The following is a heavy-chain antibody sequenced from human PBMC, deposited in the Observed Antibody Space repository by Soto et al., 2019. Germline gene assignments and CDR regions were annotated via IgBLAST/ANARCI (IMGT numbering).Heavy chain of an antibody. CDR1: GYSFTSYW. D-gene: IGHD3-22*01. CDR2: IYPGDSDT. V-gene: IGHV5-51*01. J-gene: IGHJ4*02. Sequence: GESLKISCKGSGYSFTSYWIGWVRQMPGKGLEWMGIIYPGDSDTRYSPSFQGQVTISADKSISTAYLQWSSLKASDTAMYYCARPSESYYDSSGYYLDLAYWGQGTLVTVCS. CDR3: ARPSESYYDSSGYYLDLAY.